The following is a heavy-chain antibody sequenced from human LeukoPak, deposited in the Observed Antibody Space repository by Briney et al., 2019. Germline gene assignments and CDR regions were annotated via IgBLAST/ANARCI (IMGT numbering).Heavy chain of an antibody. CDR1: GYSFTSYW. J-gene: IGHJ3*02. V-gene: IGHV5-51*01. Sequence: GESLKISCKGSGYSFTSYWIGWVRQMPGKGLEWMGIIYPGDSDTRHSPSFQGQVTISADKSISTAYLQWSSLKASDTAMYYCARRGLVDYTPDAFDIWGQGTMVTVSS. D-gene: IGHD2-2*02. CDR2: IYPGDSDT. CDR3: ARRGLVDYTPDAFDI.